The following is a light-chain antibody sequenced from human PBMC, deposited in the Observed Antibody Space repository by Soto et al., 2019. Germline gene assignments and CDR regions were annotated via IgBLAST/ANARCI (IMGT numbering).Light chain of an antibody. CDR1: QSVSSSY. Sequence: EIVLTQSPGTLSLSPEERATLSCRASQSVSSSYLAWYQQKPGQAPRLLIYGASSRATGIPDRFSGSASGTDFTLTISRLEPEDFAVYYCQQYGSSPRTFGQGTKVEIK. CDR3: QQYGSSPRT. CDR2: GAS. V-gene: IGKV3-20*01. J-gene: IGKJ1*01.